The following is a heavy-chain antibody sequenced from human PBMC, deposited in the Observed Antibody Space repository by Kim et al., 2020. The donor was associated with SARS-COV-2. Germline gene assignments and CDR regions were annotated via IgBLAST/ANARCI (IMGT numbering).Heavy chain of an antibody. CDR3: ARDIQTSVVTAYY. V-gene: IGHV1-18*01. D-gene: IGHD2-21*02. J-gene: IGHJ4*02. Sequence: YAQKLQGRVTMTTDTSTSTAYMELRSLRSDDTAVYYCARDIQTSVVTAYYWGQGTLVTVSS.